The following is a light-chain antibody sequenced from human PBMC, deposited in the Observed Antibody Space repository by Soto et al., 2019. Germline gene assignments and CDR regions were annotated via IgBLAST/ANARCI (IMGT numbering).Light chain of an antibody. J-gene: IGLJ2*01. CDR2: DNN. CDR1: SSNIGNNY. V-gene: IGLV1-51*01. Sequence: QSALPQPPSVSAAPGQKVTISCSGSSSNIGNNYVSWYQQLPGTAPKLLIYDNNKRPSGIPDRFSGSKSGTSATLGITGLQTGDEADYYCGTWDSSLSFVVFGGGTKLTVL. CDR3: GTWDSSLSFVV.